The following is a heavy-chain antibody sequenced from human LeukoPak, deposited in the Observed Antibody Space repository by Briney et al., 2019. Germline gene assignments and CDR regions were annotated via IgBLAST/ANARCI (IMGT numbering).Heavy chain of an antibody. Sequence: GGSLRLSCAASGFTFSSYEMNWVRQAPGKGLEWVSYISSSGSTIYYADSVKGRFTISRDNSKNTLYLQMNSLRAEDTAVYYCAKDLRRDGYSTGIFDYWGQGTLVTVSS. V-gene: IGHV3-48*03. CDR2: ISSSGSTI. D-gene: IGHD5-24*01. CDR3: AKDLRRDGYSTGIFDY. J-gene: IGHJ4*02. CDR1: GFTFSSYE.